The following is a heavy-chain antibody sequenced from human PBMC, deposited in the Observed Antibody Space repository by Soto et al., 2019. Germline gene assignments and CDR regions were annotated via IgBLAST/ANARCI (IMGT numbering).Heavy chain of an antibody. CDR1: GFTFSSYS. CDR2: ISSSSSTI. V-gene: IGHV3-48*02. Sequence: PGGSLRLSCAASGFTFSSYSMNWVRQAPGKGLEWVSYISSSSSTIYYADSVKGRFTISRDNAKNSLYLQMNSLRDEDTAVYYCAREDLMYDFWSDYYYGMDVWGQGTTVTVSS. J-gene: IGHJ6*02. D-gene: IGHD3-3*01. CDR3: AREDLMYDFWSDYYYGMDV.